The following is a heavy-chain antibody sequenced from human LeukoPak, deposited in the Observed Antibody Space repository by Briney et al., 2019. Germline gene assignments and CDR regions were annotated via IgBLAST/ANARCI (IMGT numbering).Heavy chain of an antibody. D-gene: IGHD4-17*01. J-gene: IGHJ4*02. CDR2: MNPNSGNT. Sequence: GASVKVSCKASGGTFSSYAISWVRQAPGQGLEWMGWMNPNSGNTGYAQKFQGRVTMTRNTSISTAYMELSSLRSEDTAVYYCAVVTTVNLQWRDYWGQGTLVTVSS. V-gene: IGHV1-8*02. CDR3: AVVTTVNLQWRDY. CDR1: GGTFSSYA.